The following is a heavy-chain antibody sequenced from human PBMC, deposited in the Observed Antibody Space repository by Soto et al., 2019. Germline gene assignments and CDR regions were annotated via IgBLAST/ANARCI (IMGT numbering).Heavy chain of an antibody. CDR1: GFTFSSNA. V-gene: IGHV3-23*01. CDR3: AKVYCSVSYCNSIDY. D-gene: IGHD2-15*01. CDR2: ISGSGGRT. J-gene: IGHJ4*02. Sequence: PGGSLRLSCAASGFTFSSNAMSWVRQAPGKGLEWVSTISGSGGRTFFADSVKGRFTISRDNSKNTLYLQMNSLRAEDTAAYYCAKVYCSVSYCNSIDYWGQGTLVTVSS.